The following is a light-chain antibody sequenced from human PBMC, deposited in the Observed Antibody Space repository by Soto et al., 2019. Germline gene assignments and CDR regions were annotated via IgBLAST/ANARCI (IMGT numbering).Light chain of an antibody. CDR2: DAS. Sequence: EIVLTQSPGTLSLSPGETVTLSCRASQIVTSNYLAWYQQKPGQAPRLLIYDASSRATGIPDRFSGSGSGTDFALTISRLEPEDFAVYYCQQYGSSLFSFGPGTKVDIK. CDR3: QQYGSSLFS. J-gene: IGKJ3*01. CDR1: QIVTSNY. V-gene: IGKV3-20*01.